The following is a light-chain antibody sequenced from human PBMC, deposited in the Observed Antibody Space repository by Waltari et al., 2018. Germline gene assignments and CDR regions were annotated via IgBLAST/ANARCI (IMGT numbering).Light chain of an antibody. Sequence: QSALTPPRSVSGSPGQSVPIPCTVSSSGVGGYIYDSWYQQRPGQCPKLLIYDLTYRPSRVPDRFSGSKSGNAASLTISGLQAEDEADYYCCSYADGNTYLFGTGTFVTVL. CDR3: CSYADGNTYL. CDR1: SSGVGGYIY. J-gene: IGLJ1*01. V-gene: IGLV2-11*01. CDR2: DLT.